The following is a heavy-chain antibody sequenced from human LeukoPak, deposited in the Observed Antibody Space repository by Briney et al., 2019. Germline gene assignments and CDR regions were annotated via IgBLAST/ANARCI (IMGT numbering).Heavy chain of an antibody. J-gene: IGHJ4*02. CDR3: ARSLRIAARPLPTPSFDY. Sequence: SQTLSLTCTVSGGSVSSGGYFWSWIRQPPGKGLEWIGYIYQTGTTYYSPSLMSRVTISVDRSKNQFSLKLSSVTAADTAVYYCARSLRIAARPLPTPSFDYWGQGTLVTVSS. CDR1: GGSVSSGGYF. D-gene: IGHD6-6*01. CDR2: IYQTGTT. V-gene: IGHV4-30-2*01.